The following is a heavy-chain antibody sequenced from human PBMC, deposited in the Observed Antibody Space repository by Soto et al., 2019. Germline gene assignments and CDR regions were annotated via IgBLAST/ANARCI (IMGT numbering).Heavy chain of an antibody. D-gene: IGHD3-10*01. CDR2: ISGSGGST. CDR1: GFTFSNVA. CDR3: GNDRRIYYGSGSYYI. Sequence: EVQLLESGGGLVQPGVSLRLSCAASGFTFSNVAMGWVRQAPGEGLEWVSSISGSGGSTNYADSVKVRFASSRENSENALNLQMNNLSAEDTAVYYCGNDRRIYYGSGSYYIWGQRRLVSVSS. J-gene: IGHJ4*02. V-gene: IGHV3-23*01.